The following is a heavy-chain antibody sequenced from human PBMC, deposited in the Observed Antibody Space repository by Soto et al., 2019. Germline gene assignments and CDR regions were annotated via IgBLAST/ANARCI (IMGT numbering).Heavy chain of an antibody. CDR3: VHKGGGDRILDY. V-gene: IGHV2-5*02. CDR1: GFSLSTSGVG. Sequence: QITLKESGPALVKPTQTLTLTCTFSGFSLSTSGVGVGWIRQPPGEALEWLALIYWDDYKHFSPSLESRLTISKDTSKNQVVLTMTNMDPVDTATSSWVHKGGGDRILDYWGQGTLVTVSS. D-gene: IGHD3-16*01. CDR2: IYWDDYK. J-gene: IGHJ4*02.